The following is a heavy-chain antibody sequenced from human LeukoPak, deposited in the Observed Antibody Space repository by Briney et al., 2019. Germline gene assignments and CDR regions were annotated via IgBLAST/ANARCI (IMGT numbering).Heavy chain of an antibody. CDR3: ARESAYGRYDYYHYMDV. D-gene: IGHD5-12*01. V-gene: IGHV3-7*01. CDR2: IKQDEGEK. Sequence: GGSLRPSCAASGFTFGSYWMSWVRQAPGKGLEWVANIKQDEGEKYYVDSVKGRFTVSRDNAKNSLHLHMNSLRAEDTAVYYCARESAYGRYDYYHYMDVWGEGTTVTVS. CDR1: GFTFGSYW. J-gene: IGHJ6*03.